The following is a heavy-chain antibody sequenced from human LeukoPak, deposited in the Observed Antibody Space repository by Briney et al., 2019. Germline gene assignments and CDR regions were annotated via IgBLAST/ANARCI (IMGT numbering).Heavy chain of an antibody. CDR3: ARDLSAAFDF. J-gene: IGHJ4*02. V-gene: IGHV3-33*01. CDR1: GFPFSSYG. CDR2: LVYDARS. D-gene: IGHD6-19*01. Sequence: GTSLRLSCAASGFPFSSYGMHWVRQAPGKGLEWVARLVYDARSDYANSVKGRFSISRDDSKNTLFLDMSNLRVEDTALYYCARDLSAAFDFWGQGVLVTVSS.